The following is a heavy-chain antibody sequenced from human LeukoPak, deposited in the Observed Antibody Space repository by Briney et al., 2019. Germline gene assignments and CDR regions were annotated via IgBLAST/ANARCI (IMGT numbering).Heavy chain of an antibody. V-gene: IGHV4-31*03. CDR1: GGSISSGGYY. CDR3: ARESYYYDSSGYSYFFDY. Sequence: SQTLSLTCTVSGGSISSGGYYWGWIRQHPGKGLEWIGYIYYSGSTYYNPSLKSRVTISVDTSKNQFSLKLSSVTAADTAVYYCARESYYYDSSGYSYFFDYWGQGTLVTVSS. D-gene: IGHD3-22*01. CDR2: IYYSGST. J-gene: IGHJ4*02.